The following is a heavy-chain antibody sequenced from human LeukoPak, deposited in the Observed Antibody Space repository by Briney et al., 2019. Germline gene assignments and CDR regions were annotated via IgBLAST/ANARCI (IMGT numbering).Heavy chain of an antibody. CDR3: ARERWLLTYYFDY. Sequence: TSETLSLTCAVYGGSFSGYYWSWIRQPPGKGLEWIGEINHSGTTNYNPSLKSRVTISVDTSKNQFSLKLSSVTAADTAVYYCARERWLLTYYFDYWGQGTLVTVSS. D-gene: IGHD5-24*01. CDR2: INHSGTT. V-gene: IGHV4-34*01. CDR1: GGSFSGYY. J-gene: IGHJ4*02.